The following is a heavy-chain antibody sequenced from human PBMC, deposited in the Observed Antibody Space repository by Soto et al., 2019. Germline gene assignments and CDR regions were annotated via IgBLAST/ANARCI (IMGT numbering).Heavy chain of an antibody. Sequence: SETLSLTCTVSGGSISSSSYYWGWIRQPPGKGLEWIGNIYYRGTTYYNPSLKSRVTISVDTSKNQFSLKLASVTAADTAVYYCARDYGDYQFDYWGQGALVTVSS. J-gene: IGHJ4*02. CDR1: GGSISSSSYY. D-gene: IGHD4-17*01. CDR3: ARDYGDYQFDY. V-gene: IGHV4-39*02. CDR2: IYYRGTT.